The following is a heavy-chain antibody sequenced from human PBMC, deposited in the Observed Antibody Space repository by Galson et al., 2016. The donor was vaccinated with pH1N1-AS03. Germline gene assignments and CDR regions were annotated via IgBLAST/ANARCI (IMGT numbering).Heavy chain of an antibody. D-gene: IGHD6-13*01. Sequence: QSGAEVKKPGESLRISCKASGYSFTSHWITWVRQMPGKGLEWMGKIDPYDSQTNYSPSFQGHITFSVDTSITTAYLQWSSLKASDTAIYYCARDSQELVRHYFGYWGQGTLVTVSS. CDR2: IDPYDSQT. CDR3: ARDSQELVRHYFGY. CDR1: GYSFTSHW. V-gene: IGHV5-10-1*01. J-gene: IGHJ4*02.